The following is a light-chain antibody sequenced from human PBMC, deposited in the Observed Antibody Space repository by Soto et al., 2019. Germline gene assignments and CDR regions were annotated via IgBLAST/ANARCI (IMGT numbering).Light chain of an antibody. CDR1: GSDISAYNY. J-gene: IGLJ1*01. V-gene: IGLV2-14*01. Sequence: QLVLTQPASVSGSPGQSITISCTGTGSDISAYNYVSWYQQHPGKAPKLMIYEVGDRPSGLSNRFSGSKSGNTASLTISRLQPEDEADYYCSSYISNNFYVFGTGTKLTVL. CDR2: EVG. CDR3: SSYISNNFYV.